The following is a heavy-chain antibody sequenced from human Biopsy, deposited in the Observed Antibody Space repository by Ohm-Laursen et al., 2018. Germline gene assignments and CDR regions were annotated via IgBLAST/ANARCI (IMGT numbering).Heavy chain of an antibody. V-gene: IGHV1-24*01. CDR3: ATGPYYDTRFYYNVRPFDF. CDR2: SDREERKT. CDR1: GYTLTELS. J-gene: IGHJ4*02. Sequence: SVKVSCKISGYTLTELSIHWVRQTGGKGLEWMGGSDREERKTVYAEKFQGRVTMTEDTSTDTVYMEVTSLRSDDTAVYYCATGPYYDTRFYYNVRPFDFWGQGTLVTVSS. D-gene: IGHD3-10*01.